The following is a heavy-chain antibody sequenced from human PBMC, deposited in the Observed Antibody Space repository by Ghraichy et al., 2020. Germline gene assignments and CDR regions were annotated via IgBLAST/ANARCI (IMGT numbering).Heavy chain of an antibody. Sequence: GSLRLSCAASGFTFSNYAMSWVRQAPRKGLEWVSIVSGSGGRTYYADSVKGRFTISRDNSKNTLYLQMNSLRADDTAVYYCAKGGESSIAAAAPYNWFDPWGQGTLVTVSS. CDR2: VSGSGGRT. D-gene: IGHD6-13*01. CDR1: GFTFSNYA. V-gene: IGHV3-23*01. J-gene: IGHJ5*02. CDR3: AKGGESSIAAAAPYNWFDP.